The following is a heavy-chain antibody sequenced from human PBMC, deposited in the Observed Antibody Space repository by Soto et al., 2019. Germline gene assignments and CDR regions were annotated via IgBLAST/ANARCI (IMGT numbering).Heavy chain of an antibody. Sequence: GASVKVSCKASGYTFTGYYMHWVRQAPGQGLEWMGWINHNSGDTNYAQKFQGRVIMTRDTSISTAYMELSGLRSDDTAVYYCARGFYYDSGYWAAFDIWGQGTTGTGSS. V-gene: IGHV1-2*02. CDR1: GYTFTGYY. D-gene: IGHD3-22*01. CDR3: ARGFYYDSGYWAAFDI. CDR2: INHNSGDT. J-gene: IGHJ3*02.